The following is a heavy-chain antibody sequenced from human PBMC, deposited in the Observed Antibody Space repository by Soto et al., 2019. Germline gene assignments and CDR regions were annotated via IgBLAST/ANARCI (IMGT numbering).Heavy chain of an antibody. J-gene: IGHJ2*01. V-gene: IGHV1-69*08. CDR2: IIPALGTA. CDR3: ARPDFGDYWYFAL. Sequence: QDQLVQSGAEVKKPGSSVKVSCKASGGTFSSHTFSWVRQAPGQGLEWMGRIIPALGTATYAQKFQGRVTITADESATTVYMELNSLRSEDTAVYYSARPDFGDYWYFALWGRGTLVPVSS. D-gene: IGHD4-17*01. CDR1: GGTFSSHT.